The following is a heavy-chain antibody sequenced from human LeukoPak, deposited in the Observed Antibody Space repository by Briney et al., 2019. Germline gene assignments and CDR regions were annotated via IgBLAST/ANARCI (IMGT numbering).Heavy chain of an antibody. Sequence: QSGGSLRLSCAASEFTFSSYWMYWVRQAPGKGLEWVANIREDGNLTYYVDSVKGRFAVSRDNAKNSLYLQMNSLRAEDTAVYYCARDRVVVVAAVFDYWGQGTLVTVSS. D-gene: IGHD2-15*01. CDR1: EFTFSSYW. CDR2: IREDGNLT. V-gene: IGHV3-7*01. J-gene: IGHJ4*02. CDR3: ARDRVVVVAAVFDY.